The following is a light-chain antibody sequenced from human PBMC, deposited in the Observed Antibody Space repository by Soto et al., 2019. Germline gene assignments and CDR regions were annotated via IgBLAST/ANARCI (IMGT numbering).Light chain of an antibody. CDR3: QQRSNWPPFT. CDR1: QSVSSY. V-gene: IGKV3-11*01. J-gene: IGKJ3*01. Sequence: EIVLTQSPATLSLSPGERATLSCRASQSVSSYLAWYQQNPGQAPRLLIYDASNRATGIPARFSGSGSGTEFTLTISSLEPEDFAVYYCQQRSNWPPFTFGPGTKVDIK. CDR2: DAS.